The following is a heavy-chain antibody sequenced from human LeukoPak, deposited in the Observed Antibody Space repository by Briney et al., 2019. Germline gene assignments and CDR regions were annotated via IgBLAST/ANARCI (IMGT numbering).Heavy chain of an antibody. V-gene: IGHV3-48*01. Sequence: PGGSLRLSCVASGFTFSSYSMNWVRQAPGKGLEWVSSISGSYSTIYYADSVKGRFTISRDNAKNSLYLQMNSLRAEDTAVYYCARDRSPAIFDYWGQGTLVTVSS. CDR3: ARDRSPAIFDY. D-gene: IGHD2-21*02. CDR1: GFTFSSYS. J-gene: IGHJ4*02. CDR2: ISGSYSTI.